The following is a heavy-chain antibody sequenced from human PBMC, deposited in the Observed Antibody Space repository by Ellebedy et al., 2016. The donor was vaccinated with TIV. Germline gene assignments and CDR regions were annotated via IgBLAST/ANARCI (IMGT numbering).Heavy chain of an antibody. J-gene: IGHJ4*02. V-gene: IGHV3-48*02. Sequence: PGGSLRLSCAATGVTFNTYVMTWVRQALGKRLEWLAYIGYCGSRHSVYYAKSVKGRFSISRDDAKNSLYLQLNSLRDEDTAVYYCARDLGIKGADEYWGQGTLVIVSS. D-gene: IGHD6-19*01. CDR1: GVTFNTYV. CDR2: IGYCGSRHSV. CDR3: ARDLGIKGADEY.